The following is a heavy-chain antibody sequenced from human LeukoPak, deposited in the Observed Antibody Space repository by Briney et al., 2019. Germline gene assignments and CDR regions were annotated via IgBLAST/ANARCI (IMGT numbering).Heavy chain of an antibody. CDR2: INPSGGST. V-gene: IGHV1-46*01. Sequence: GASVKVSCKASGYTFTRYYMNWVRQAPGQGLEWMGIINPSGGSTNYAQKFQGRVTMTRDTSTSTIYMEVSSLRSEDTAVYYCASVLYCGADCYSGRYFFDYWGQGTLSPSPQ. D-gene: IGHD2-21*02. CDR1: GYTFTRYY. CDR3: ASVLYCGADCYSGRYFFDY. J-gene: IGHJ4*02.